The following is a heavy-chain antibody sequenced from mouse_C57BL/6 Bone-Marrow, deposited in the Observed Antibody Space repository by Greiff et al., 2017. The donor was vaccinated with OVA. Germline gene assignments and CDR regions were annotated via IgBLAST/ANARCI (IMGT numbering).Heavy chain of an antibody. V-gene: IGHV5-9-1*02. J-gene: IGHJ1*03. CDR2: ISSGGDYI. D-gene: IGHD1-1*01. Sequence: VQLKESGEGLVKPGGSLKLSCAASGFTFSSYAMSWVRQTPEKRLEWVAYISSGGDYIYYADTVKGRFTISRDNARNTLYLQMSSLKSEDTAMYYCTRETGYGSSPYWYFDVWGTGTTVTVSS. CDR1: GFTFSSYA. CDR3: TRETGYGSSPYWYFDV.